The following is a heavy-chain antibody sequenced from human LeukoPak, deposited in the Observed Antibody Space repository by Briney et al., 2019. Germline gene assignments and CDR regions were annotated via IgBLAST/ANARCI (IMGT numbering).Heavy chain of an antibody. CDR3: ARGQLVAGYYFDY. CDR2: IIPIFGTA. Sequence: GASVKVSCKASAYSFSTYDINWVRQAPGQGLEWMGGIIPIFGTANYAQKFQGRVTITADKSTSTAYMELSSLRSEDTAVYYCARGQLVAGYYFDYWGQGTLVTVSS. J-gene: IGHJ4*02. CDR1: AYSFSTYD. V-gene: IGHV1-69*06. D-gene: IGHD6-6*01.